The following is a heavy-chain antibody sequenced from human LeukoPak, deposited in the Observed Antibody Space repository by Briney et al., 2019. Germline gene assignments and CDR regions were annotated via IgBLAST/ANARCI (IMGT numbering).Heavy chain of an antibody. D-gene: IGHD6-19*01. CDR2: ITGSGTTE. CDR1: GFTFSDYY. V-gene: IGHV3-11*01. J-gene: IGHJ4*02. CDR3: ARDSNGCPGCV. Sequence: GGSLRLSCAASGFTFSDYYMSWTRQAPGKGLEWVSYITGSGTTEYYADSVKGRFTISRDNTKNSLYLQMNNLRVEDTAVYYCARDSNGCPGCVWGQGTLVTVSS.